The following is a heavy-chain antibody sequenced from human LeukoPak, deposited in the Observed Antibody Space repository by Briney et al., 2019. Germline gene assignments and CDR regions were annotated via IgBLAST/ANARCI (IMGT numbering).Heavy chain of an antibody. CDR3: VKGLRSYGYSLFDY. CDR2: ISGGGETS. V-gene: IGHV3-23*01. J-gene: IGHJ4*02. Sequence: GGSLRLSCVASGFTFSNHAMNWVRQAPGEGLEWVSAISGGGETSYYADSVKGRITISRDNSKNTIYLQMNSLGAEDTAVYYCVKGLRSYGYSLFDYWGQGSLVTVSS. CDR1: GFTFSNHA. D-gene: IGHD5-18*01.